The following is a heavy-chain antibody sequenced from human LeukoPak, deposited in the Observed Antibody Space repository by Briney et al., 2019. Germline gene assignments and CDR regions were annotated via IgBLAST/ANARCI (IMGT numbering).Heavy chain of an antibody. J-gene: IGHJ4*02. V-gene: IGHV5-51*01. Sequence: GESLKISCKGSGYSFTSYWIGWVRQTPGKGLEWMGIIFPGDSDTRYSPSFQGQVTISADKSISTAYLQWSSLKASDTAMYYCARSYCGGDCYSPIFDFWGQGTLVTVSS. CDR1: GYSFTSYW. CDR3: ARSYCGGDCYSPIFDF. CDR2: IFPGDSDT. D-gene: IGHD2-21*02.